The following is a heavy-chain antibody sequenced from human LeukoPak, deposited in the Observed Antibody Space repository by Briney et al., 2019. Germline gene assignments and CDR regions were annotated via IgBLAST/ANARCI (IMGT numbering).Heavy chain of an antibody. D-gene: IGHD2-15*01. CDR2: IKQDGSEK. CDR3: ARVLCSGGSCYSVLYYYMDV. CDR1: GFTFSSYW. V-gene: IGHV3-7*01. J-gene: IGHJ6*03. Sequence: PGGSLRLSCAASGFTFSSYWMSWVRPAPGKGLEWVANIKQDGSEKYYVDSVKGRFTISRDNAKNSLYLQMNSLRAEDTAVYYCARVLCSGGSCYSVLYYYMDVWGKGTTVTVSS.